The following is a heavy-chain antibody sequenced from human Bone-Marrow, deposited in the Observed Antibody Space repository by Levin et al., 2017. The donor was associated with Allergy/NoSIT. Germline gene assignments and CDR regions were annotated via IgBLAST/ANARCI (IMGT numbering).Heavy chain of an antibody. CDR2: INPNSGGT. D-gene: IGHD1-1*01. J-gene: IGHJ6*02. V-gene: IGHV1-2*02. CDR3: ARETRSGTLDV. Sequence: ASVKVSCKASGYSLTAFYMHWVRQAPGQGLEWVAWINPNSGGTKYAQKFQDRVTMTRDKSISTAYLEVSRLTSDDTAVYYCARETRSGTLDVWGQGTTVTVSS. CDR1: GYSLTAFY.